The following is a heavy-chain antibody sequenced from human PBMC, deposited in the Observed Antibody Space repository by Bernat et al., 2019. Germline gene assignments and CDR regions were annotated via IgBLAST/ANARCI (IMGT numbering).Heavy chain of an antibody. CDR2: IYYSGST. V-gene: IGHV4-39*01. D-gene: IGHD6-6*01. CDR3: ATATGGGIAARRGHNWFDP. CDR1: GGSISSYY. J-gene: IGHJ5*02. Sequence: QVQLQESGPGLVKPSETLSLTCTVSGGSISSYYWGWIRQPPGKGLEWIGSIYYSGSTYYNPSLKSRVTISVDTSKKQFSLKLSSVTAADTAVYYCATATGGGIAARRGHNWFDPWGQGTLVTVSS.